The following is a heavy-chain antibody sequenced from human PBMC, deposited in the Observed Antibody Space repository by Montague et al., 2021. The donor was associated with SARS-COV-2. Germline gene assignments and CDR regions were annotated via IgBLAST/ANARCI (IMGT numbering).Heavy chain of an antibody. CDR2: ISYRGDP. J-gene: IGHJ4*02. D-gene: IGHD1-1*01. Sequence: SETLSLTCTVSGGSITSSSYYWGWIRQPPGKGLERIGSISYRGDPYYNPSLKSRLTISVDTSQNQFSLKLSSVTAADTAVYYCAKPLATGNYYYWGQGTLVTVSS. CDR1: GGSITSSSYY. V-gene: IGHV4-39*01. CDR3: AKPLATGNYYY.